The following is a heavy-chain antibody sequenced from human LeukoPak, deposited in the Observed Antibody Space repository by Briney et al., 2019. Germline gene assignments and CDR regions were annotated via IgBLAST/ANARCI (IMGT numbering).Heavy chain of an antibody. J-gene: IGHJ4*02. CDR3: TRLRGEKASGDY. CDR1: GFTFSGSA. Sequence: GGSLRLSCAASGFTFSGSAMHWVRQASGKGLEWVCRIRSKTNNYATEYAVSVKGRFIISRDDSKNTVFLQMNSLTTEDTAVYYCTRLRGEKASGDYWGQGTLVTVSS. V-gene: IGHV3-73*01. D-gene: IGHD3-10*01. CDR2: IRSKTNNYAT.